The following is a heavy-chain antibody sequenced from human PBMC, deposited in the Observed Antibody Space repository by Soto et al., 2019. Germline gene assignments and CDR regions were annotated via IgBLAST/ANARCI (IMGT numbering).Heavy chain of an antibody. CDR2: ISGSGGST. CDR3: AKDLGSISSSWYLRGD. V-gene: IGHV3-23*01. Sequence: GGSLRLSCAASGFTFSSYAMSWVRQAPGKGLEWVSAISGSGGSTYYADSVKGRFTISRDNSKNTLYLQMNSLRAEDTAVYYCAKDLGSISSSWYLRGDWGQGTLVTVSS. J-gene: IGHJ4*02. CDR1: GFTFSSYA. D-gene: IGHD6-13*01.